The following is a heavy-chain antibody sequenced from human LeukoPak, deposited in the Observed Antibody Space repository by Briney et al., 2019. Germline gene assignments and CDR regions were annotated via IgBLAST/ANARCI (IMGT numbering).Heavy chain of an antibody. CDR3: AKDLRDIVVVPAAIDP. Sequence: GGSLRLSCAASGFTFSSYAMSWVRQAPGKGLEWVSAISGSGGSTYYADSVKGRFTISRDNSKNTLYLQMNSLRAEDTAVYYCAKDLRDIVVVPAAIDPWGRGTLVTVSS. D-gene: IGHD2-2*01. CDR2: ISGSGGST. V-gene: IGHV3-23*01. CDR1: GFTFSSYA. J-gene: IGHJ5*02.